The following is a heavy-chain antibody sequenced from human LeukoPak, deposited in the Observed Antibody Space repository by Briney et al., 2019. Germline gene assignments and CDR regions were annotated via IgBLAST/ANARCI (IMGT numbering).Heavy chain of an antibody. CDR3: ASSPLGYCSGGSCYGDAFDI. CDR1: GGSISSGSYY. D-gene: IGHD2-15*01. V-gene: IGHV4-61*02. CDR2: IYTSGST. Sequence: SETLSLTCTVSGGSISSGSYYWSWIRQPAGKGLEWIGRIYTSGSTNYNPSLKSRVTISVDTSKNQFSLKLSSVTAADTAVYYCASSPLGYCSGGSCYGDAFDIWGQGTMVTVSS. J-gene: IGHJ3*02.